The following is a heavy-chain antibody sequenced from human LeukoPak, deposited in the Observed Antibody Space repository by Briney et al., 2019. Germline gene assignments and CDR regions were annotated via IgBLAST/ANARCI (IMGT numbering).Heavy chain of an antibody. Sequence: GGSLRLSCAASGFTFDDYVMPWVRHAPGKGLEWVSGITWNSGPIGYADSVKGRFTITRDNAKSSLYLQMNSLRPEDTALYFCVKDREYSGYDSSGAFDSCGQGTMVTVSS. V-gene: IGHV3-9*01. CDR2: ITWNSGPI. D-gene: IGHD5-12*01. J-gene: IGHJ3*02. CDR3: VKDREYSGYDSSGAFDS. CDR1: GFTFDDYV.